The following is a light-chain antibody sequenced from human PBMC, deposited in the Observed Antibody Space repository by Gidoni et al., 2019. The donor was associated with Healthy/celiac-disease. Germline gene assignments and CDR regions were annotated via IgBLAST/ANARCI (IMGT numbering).Light chain of an antibody. CDR1: QRVSSY. Sequence: EIVLTQSPATLSLSPGERATLSCRASQRVSSYLALYQQKPGQAPRILIYDAANRATGMPARCSSSRSGTEVTLTISSLEPEDFAVYYCRQRSNWPPVTFGGGTKVEIK. CDR3: RQRSNWPPVT. J-gene: IGKJ4*01. CDR2: DAA. V-gene: IGKV3-11*01.